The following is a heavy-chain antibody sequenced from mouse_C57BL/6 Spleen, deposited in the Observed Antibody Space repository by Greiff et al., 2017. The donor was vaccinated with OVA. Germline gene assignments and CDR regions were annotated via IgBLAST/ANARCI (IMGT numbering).Heavy chain of an antibody. V-gene: IGHV1-18*01. CDR2: INPNNGGT. Sequence: EVKLMESGPELVKPGASVKIPCKASGYTFTDYNMDWVKQSHGKSLEWIGDINPNNGGTIYNQKFKGKATLTVDKSSSTAYMELRSLTSEDTAVYYCAMAYGSSLYWYFDVWGTGTTVTVSS. CDR1: GYTFTDYN. J-gene: IGHJ1*03. D-gene: IGHD1-1*01. CDR3: AMAYGSSLYWYFDV.